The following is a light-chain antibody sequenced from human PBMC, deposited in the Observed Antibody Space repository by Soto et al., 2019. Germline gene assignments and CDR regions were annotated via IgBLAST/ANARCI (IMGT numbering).Light chain of an antibody. CDR3: SSYTSSSTGGL. V-gene: IGLV2-14*01. CDR1: SSDVGGYDH. Sequence: QSALTQPASVSGSPGQSITISCSGTSSDVGGYDHVSWYQHHPGEAPKLMIYEVSYRPSGVSTRFSGSKSGNTASLTISGLQAEAEADYDCSSYTSSSTGGLFGGGTKLTVL. J-gene: IGLJ2*01. CDR2: EVS.